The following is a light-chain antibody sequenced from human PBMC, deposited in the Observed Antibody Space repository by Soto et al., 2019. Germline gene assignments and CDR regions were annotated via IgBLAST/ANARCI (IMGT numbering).Light chain of an antibody. Sequence: EIVLTQSPGTLSLSPGERATLSCRASQSVSSSYLAWYQQKPGQAPRLLIYGASSRANGIPDRFSGGGSGTDFTLTSSRLEPEDFAVYYCQRYGSSGWTFGQGTKVEIK. J-gene: IGKJ1*01. V-gene: IGKV3-20*01. CDR1: QSVSSSY. CDR2: GAS. CDR3: QRYGSSGWT.